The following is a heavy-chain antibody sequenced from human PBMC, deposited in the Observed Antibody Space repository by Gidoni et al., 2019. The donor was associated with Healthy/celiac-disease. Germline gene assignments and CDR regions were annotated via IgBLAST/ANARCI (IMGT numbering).Heavy chain of an antibody. J-gene: IGHJ4*02. D-gene: IGHD6-13*01. CDR1: VLPFSSYT. CDR2: TFPILGIA. CDR3: AGRTSSSWRNFDY. Sequence: QVQLVQSGAEVKKPGSSVTVSCKAPVLPFSSYTIRWVRQAPGPGLEWMGRTFPILGIANYAQKFQGRVTITADKSTSTAYMELSSLGSEDTAVYYCAGRTSSSWRNFDYWGQGTLVTVSS. V-gene: IGHV1-69*02.